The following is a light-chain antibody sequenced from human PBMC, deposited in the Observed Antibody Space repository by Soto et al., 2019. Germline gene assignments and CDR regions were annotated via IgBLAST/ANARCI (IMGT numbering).Light chain of an antibody. V-gene: IGKV3-15*01. CDR3: QHYNNWPPYT. Sequence: EIVMTQSPATLSVSPGERATLSSRARQSVSSNLAWYQQKPGQAPRLLIYGASTRATGIPARFSGSGSGTEFTLTISSLQSEDFAVYYCQHYNNWPPYTFGQGTKLEIK. CDR1: QSVSSN. CDR2: GAS. J-gene: IGKJ2*01.